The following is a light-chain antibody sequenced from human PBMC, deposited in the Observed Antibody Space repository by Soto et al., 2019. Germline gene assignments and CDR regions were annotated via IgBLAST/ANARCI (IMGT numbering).Light chain of an antibody. V-gene: IGKV3-20*01. CDR3: QQYGTSFWT. J-gene: IGKJ1*01. CDR1: QSVSSSY. CDR2: GAS. Sequence: EIVLTQSPGTLSLSPGERATLSCRTSQSVSSSYLAWYQQKPGQAPRLLIYGASTRATDIPDRFSGRGSGTDFTLNISRLEPEDFAVYYCQQYGTSFWTFGQGTKVEIK.